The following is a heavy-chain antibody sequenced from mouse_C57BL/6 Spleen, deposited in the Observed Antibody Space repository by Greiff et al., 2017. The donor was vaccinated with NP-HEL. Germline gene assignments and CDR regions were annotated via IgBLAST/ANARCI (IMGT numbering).Heavy chain of an antibody. CDR1: GYTFPGYW. CDR2: ILPGSGRP. Sequence: QVQLQQSGAELMKPGASVKLSCKATGYTFPGYWIEWVKPRPGHGLEWLGEILPGSGRPNYNEKFKGNATFNADPSSNTAYMQLSRLTTEDSAIYYGARRAYDYDPSWFAYWGQGTLVTVSA. CDR3: ARRAYDYDPSWFAY. V-gene: IGHV1-9*01. J-gene: IGHJ3*01. D-gene: IGHD2-4*01.